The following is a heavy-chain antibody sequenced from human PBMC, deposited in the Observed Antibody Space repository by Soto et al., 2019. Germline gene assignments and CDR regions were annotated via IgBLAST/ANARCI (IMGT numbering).Heavy chain of an antibody. D-gene: IGHD6-13*01. CDR1: GGSFSYYY. CDR3: ARGSKQQLIWRCNWFDP. V-gene: IGHV4-34*01. CDR2: INPSGRT. Sequence: QVQLQQWGAGLLKPSETLSLTCAVYGGSFSYYYWSWIRQPPGKGLEWTGEINPSGRTNYNPSLKSRVTMSVDTSTTQFSLNLTSVTAADTAVYYCARGSKQQLIWRCNWFDPWGQGTLVTVSS. J-gene: IGHJ5*02.